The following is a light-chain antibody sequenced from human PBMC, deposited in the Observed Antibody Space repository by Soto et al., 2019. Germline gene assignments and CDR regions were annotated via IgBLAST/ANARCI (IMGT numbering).Light chain of an antibody. CDR1: SSDVGSYNL. J-gene: IGLJ3*02. Sequence: QSALTQPASVSGSPGQSITISCTGTSSDVGSYNLVSWYQQHPGKAPKLMIYEGSKRPSGVSNRFSGSKSGNTASLAISGLRSEDEADYWCAAWDARLSAWVFGGGTKLTVL. V-gene: IGLV2-14*02. CDR3: AAWDARLSAWV. CDR2: EGS.